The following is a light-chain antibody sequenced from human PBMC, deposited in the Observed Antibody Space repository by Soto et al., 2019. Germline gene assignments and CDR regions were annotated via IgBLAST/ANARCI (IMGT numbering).Light chain of an antibody. J-gene: IGLJ3*02. Sequence: QSALIQPASVSGSPGQSITISCTGSSSDIGRYKYVSWYQHHPGKAPKLIIYEVSSRPSGVSNRFSGSKSGNTASLTISALQAEDEADYFCCSYAGNRRVFGGGTKVTVL. CDR2: EVS. V-gene: IGLV2-23*02. CDR3: CSYAGNRRV. CDR1: SSDIGRYKY.